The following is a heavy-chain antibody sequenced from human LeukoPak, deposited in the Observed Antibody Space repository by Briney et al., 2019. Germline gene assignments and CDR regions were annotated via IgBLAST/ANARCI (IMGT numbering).Heavy chain of an antibody. J-gene: IGHJ4*02. CDR2: ITGSGGST. CDR3: AKKSYRVVTASSIDY. Sequence: GGSLRLSCAASGFTFSSYAMSWVRQAPGKGLEWVSAITGSGGSTYYADSVKGRFTISRDNSKNTLYLQMNSLRAEDTAVYYCAKKSYRVVTASSIDYWGQGTLVTVSS. V-gene: IGHV3-23*01. CDR1: GFTFSSYA. D-gene: IGHD2-21*02.